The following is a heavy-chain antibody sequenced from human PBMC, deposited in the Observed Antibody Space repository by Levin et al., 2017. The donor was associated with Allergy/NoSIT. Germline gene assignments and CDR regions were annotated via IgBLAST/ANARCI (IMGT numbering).Heavy chain of an antibody. V-gene: IGHV3-66*01. CDR2: IHSGGNT. D-gene: IGHD6-19*01. CDR1: GLTVSSSY. J-gene: IGHJ4*02. CDR3: ATGSQWLVRDFDY. Sequence: GGSLRLSCAASGLTVSSSYMSWVRQAPGKGLEWVSLIHSGGNTYYADSLKGRFTISTDSSKNALYLQMNSLRPDDTAMYYCATGSQWLVRDFDYWGQGTLVTVSS.